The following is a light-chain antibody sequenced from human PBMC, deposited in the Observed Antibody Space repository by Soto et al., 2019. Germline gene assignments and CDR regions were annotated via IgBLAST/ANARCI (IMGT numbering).Light chain of an antibody. CDR1: QDISNY. J-gene: IGKJ4*01. CDR3: QQYDNLPLT. Sequence: DIQMTQSASSLSASVGARVTITRQASQDISNYLNWYKQKPGKAPKILSYDASNLETGVPSRFSGSGSGTDFTFTISSLQPEDIATYYCQQYDNLPLTFGGGTKVDIK. CDR2: DAS. V-gene: IGKV1-33*01.